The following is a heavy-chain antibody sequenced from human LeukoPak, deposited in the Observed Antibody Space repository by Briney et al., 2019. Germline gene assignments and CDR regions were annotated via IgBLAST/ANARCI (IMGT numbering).Heavy chain of an antibody. D-gene: IGHD2-15*01. CDR1: GFTFSSYA. CDR2: ISYDGSNK. V-gene: IGHV3-30-3*01. CDR3: AREGCSGGSCYSEYYYGMDV. J-gene: IGHJ6*02. Sequence: GGSLRLSCAASGFTFSSYAMHWVRQAPGKGLEWVAVISYDGSNKYYADSVKGRFTISRDNSKNTLYLQMNGLRAEDTAVYYCAREGCSGGSCYSEYYYGMDVWGQGTTVTVSS.